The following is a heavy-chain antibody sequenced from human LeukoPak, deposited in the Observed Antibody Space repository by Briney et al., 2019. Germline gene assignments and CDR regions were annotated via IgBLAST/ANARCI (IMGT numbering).Heavy chain of an antibody. J-gene: IGHJ4*02. CDR3: ARHASMYSSFAY. V-gene: IGHV4-39*01. CDR1: GGSISSGSSY. CDR2: IYYSGST. D-gene: IGHD4-11*01. Sequence: PSETLSLTCTVSGGSISSGSSYWGWIRQPPGKGLEWIGSIYYSGSTYYNPSLKSRVTISVDTSESQFSLKLSSVTAADTAVYYCARHASMYSSFAYWGQGSLVTASS.